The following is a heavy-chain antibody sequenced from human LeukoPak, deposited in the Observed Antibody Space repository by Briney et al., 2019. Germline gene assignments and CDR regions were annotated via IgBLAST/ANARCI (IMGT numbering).Heavy chain of an antibody. Sequence: PSETLSLTCTVSGGSISSYYWSWIRQPPGKGLEWIGYIYYSGSTNYNPSLKSRVTISVDTSKNQFSLKLSSVTAADTAVYYCARTPGSGWYNTHFDYWGQGTLVTVSS. V-gene: IGHV4-59*01. J-gene: IGHJ4*02. CDR2: IYYSGST. D-gene: IGHD6-19*01. CDR1: GGSISSYY. CDR3: ARTPGSGWYNTHFDY.